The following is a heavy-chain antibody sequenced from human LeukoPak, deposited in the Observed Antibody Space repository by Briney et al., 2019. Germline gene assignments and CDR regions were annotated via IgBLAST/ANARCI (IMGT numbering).Heavy chain of an antibody. CDR3: ARDLWEHGMDV. Sequence: GGSLRLSCAASGFTFSDYYMSWIRQAPGEGLEWVSYISGSGSTIYYADSVKGRFTISRDNAKNSLYLQMNSLRAEDTAVYYCARDLWEHGMDVWGQGTTVTVSS. J-gene: IGHJ6*02. D-gene: IGHD1-26*01. V-gene: IGHV3-11*01. CDR2: ISGSGSTI. CDR1: GFTFSDYY.